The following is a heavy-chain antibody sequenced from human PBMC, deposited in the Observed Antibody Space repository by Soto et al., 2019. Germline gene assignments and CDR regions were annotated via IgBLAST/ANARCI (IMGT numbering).Heavy chain of an antibody. CDR1: GYPFTSHY. Sequence: ASVKVSCKASGYPFTSHYMHWVRQAPGQGLEWMGMIILSGGSATYAQTLQGRVTMTRDTSTTTVYMELTSLRSEDTAVYYCARDYNWSVDYWGQGTLVTVSS. CDR3: ARDYNWSVDY. D-gene: IGHD1-1*01. CDR2: IILSGGSA. V-gene: IGHV1-46*04. J-gene: IGHJ4*02.